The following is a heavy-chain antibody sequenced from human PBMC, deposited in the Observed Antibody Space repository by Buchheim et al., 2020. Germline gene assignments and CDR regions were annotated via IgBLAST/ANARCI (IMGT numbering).Heavy chain of an antibody. D-gene: IGHD3-9*01. CDR1: GGSISSSSYY. CDR2: IYYSGST. J-gene: IGHJ4*02. V-gene: IGHV4-39*07. Sequence: QLQLQGSGPGLVKPSETLSLTCTVSGGSISSSSYYWAWIRQPPGQGLEWIGSIYYSGSTYYNASLKSRVTILVDTSKNQFSLRLSSVTAADTAVYYCARLTPYYDMLAGYYNFNYFDYWGQGTL. CDR3: ARLTPYYDMLAGYYNFNYFDY.